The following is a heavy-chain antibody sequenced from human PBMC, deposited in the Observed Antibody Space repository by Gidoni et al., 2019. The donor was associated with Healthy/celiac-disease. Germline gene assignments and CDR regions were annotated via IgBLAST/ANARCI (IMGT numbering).Heavy chain of an antibody. D-gene: IGHD4-17*01. CDR3: AKDIGGEGEDGMDV. Sequence: EVQLVESGGGLVQPGRSLRLSCAASGFTFDDYAMHWVRQAPGKGLEWVSGISWNSGSIGYADSVKGRFTISRDNAKNSLYLQMNSLRAEDTALYYCAKDIGGEGEDGMDVWGQGTTVTVSS. CDR1: GFTFDDYA. J-gene: IGHJ6*02. V-gene: IGHV3-9*01. CDR2: ISWNSGSI.